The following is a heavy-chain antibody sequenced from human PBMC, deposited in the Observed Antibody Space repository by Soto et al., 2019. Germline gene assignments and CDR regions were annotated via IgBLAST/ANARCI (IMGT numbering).Heavy chain of an antibody. CDR3: AREEYSYGPSWNWFDP. J-gene: IGHJ5*02. CDR1: GGSVSGGSYY. CDR2: IYYSGST. V-gene: IGHV4-61*01. D-gene: IGHD5-18*01. Sequence: TSETLSLTCTVSGGSVSGGSYYWSWLRQPPGKGLEWIGYIYYSGSTNYNPSLKSRVTISVDTAKNQISLKPSSVTAADTAVYYCAREEYSYGPSWNWFDPWGQGTLVTVSS.